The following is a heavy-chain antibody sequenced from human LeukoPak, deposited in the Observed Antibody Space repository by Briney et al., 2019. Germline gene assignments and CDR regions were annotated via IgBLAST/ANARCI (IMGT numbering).Heavy chain of an antibody. Sequence: ASVKVSCKASGYTFTGYYMHWVRQAPGQGLEWMGWINPNSGGTNYAQKFQGRVTMTRDTSISTAYMELSRLRSDDTAVYYCARDLEGSLYYYDSSGYRDYWGQGTLVTVSS. CDR2: INPNSGGT. CDR3: ARDLEGSLYYYDSSGYRDY. J-gene: IGHJ4*02. CDR1: GYTFTGYY. V-gene: IGHV1-2*02. D-gene: IGHD3-22*01.